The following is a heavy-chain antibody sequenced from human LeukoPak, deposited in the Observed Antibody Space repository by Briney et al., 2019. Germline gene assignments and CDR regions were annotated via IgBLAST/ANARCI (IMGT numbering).Heavy chain of an antibody. J-gene: IGHJ3*02. CDR3: ARAGTGPDAFDI. Sequence: QPGGSLRLSCAASGFTFGSYWMSWVRQAPGKGLEWVANIKQDGSEKYYVDSVKGRFTISRDNAKNSLYLQMNSLRAEDTAVYYCARAGTGPDAFDIWGQGTMGTVSS. CDR1: GFTFGSYW. D-gene: IGHD1-1*01. CDR2: IKQDGSEK. V-gene: IGHV3-7*01.